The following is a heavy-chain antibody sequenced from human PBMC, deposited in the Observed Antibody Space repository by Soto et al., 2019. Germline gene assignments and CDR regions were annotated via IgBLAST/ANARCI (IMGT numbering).Heavy chain of an antibody. D-gene: IGHD2-21*01. CDR1: GYTFTSYG. J-gene: IGHJ4*02. Sequence: ASVKVSCKASGYTFTSYGISWVRQAPGQGLEWMGWISAYNGNTNYAQKLQGRVTMTTDTSTSTAYMELRSLRSDDTAVYYCARNAYCGGDCYHGITEIDYWGQGTLVTVSS. CDR2: ISAYNGNT. V-gene: IGHV1-18*01. CDR3: ARNAYCGGDCYHGITEIDY.